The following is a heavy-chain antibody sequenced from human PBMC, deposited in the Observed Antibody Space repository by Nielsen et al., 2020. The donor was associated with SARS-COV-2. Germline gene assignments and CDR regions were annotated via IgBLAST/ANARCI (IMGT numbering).Heavy chain of an antibody. CDR1: GGSFSGYY. CDR2: INHSGST. J-gene: IGHJ4*02. V-gene: IGHV4-34*01. CDR3: ARGPTTTGDY. D-gene: IGHD4-17*01. Sequence: SDTLSLTCAVYGGSFSGYYWSWIRQPPGKGLEWIGEINHSGSTNYNPSLKSRVTISVDTSKNQFSLKLSSVTAADTAVYYCARGPTTTGDYWGQGTLVTVSS.